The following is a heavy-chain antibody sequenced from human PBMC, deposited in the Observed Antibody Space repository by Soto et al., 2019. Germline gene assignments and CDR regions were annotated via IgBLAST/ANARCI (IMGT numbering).Heavy chain of an antibody. CDR3: ASGLVTTLHY. CDR1: GGSISSGGYS. J-gene: IGHJ4*02. D-gene: IGHD4-17*01. CDR2: IYHSGST. Sequence: QLQLQESGSGLVKPSQTLSLTGAVSGGSISSGGYSWSWIRQPPGKGLEWIGYIYHSGSTYYNPYLQIRVTISVDRPKNQFPPNLSSVTAADTAVYYCASGLVTTLHYWGQGTLVTVSS. V-gene: IGHV4-30-2*01.